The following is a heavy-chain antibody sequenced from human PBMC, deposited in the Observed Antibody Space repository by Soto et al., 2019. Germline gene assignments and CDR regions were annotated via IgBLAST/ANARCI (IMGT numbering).Heavy chain of an antibody. D-gene: IGHD3-3*01. CDR3: VRQYYDFWSNWFDP. CDR1: GYTFNKYD. J-gene: IGHJ5*02. V-gene: IGHV1-18*04. CDR2: ISPNSGRP. Sequence: ASVKVSCKASGYTFNKYDITWVRQAPGQGLEWLGLISPNSGRPSYAQRFEGRVTMTTDTSTTTAYLELRSLRSDDTAVYYCVRQYYDFWSNWFDPWGQGTLVTVS.